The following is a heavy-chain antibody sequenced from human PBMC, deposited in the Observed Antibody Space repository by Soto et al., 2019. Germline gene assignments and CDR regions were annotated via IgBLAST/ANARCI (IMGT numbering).Heavy chain of an antibody. D-gene: IGHD2-15*01. V-gene: IGHV1-8*01. CDR1: GYTFTSYD. CDR3: AIRGCSGGSCYREYYFDY. Sequence: ASVKVSCKASGYTFTSYDINWVRQATGQGLEWMGWMNPNSGKTDYAQKFQGRVTMTANTSTSTAYMELSSLRSEDTAVYYCAIRGCSGGSCYREYYFDYWGQGTLVTVSS. CDR2: MNPNSGKT. J-gene: IGHJ4*02.